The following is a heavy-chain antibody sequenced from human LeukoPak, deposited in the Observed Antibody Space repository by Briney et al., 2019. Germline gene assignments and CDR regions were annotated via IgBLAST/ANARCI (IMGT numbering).Heavy chain of an antibody. D-gene: IGHD3-10*01. CDR2: ISGSGGST. J-gene: IGHJ6*02. CDR3: AKGGFPYYYGSGSYPPLNYCYYGMDV. V-gene: IGHV3-23*01. CDR1: GFTFSSYA. Sequence: PGGSLRLSCAASGFTFSSYAMSWVRQAPGKGLEWVSAISGSGGSTYYADSVKGRFTISRDNSKNTLYLQMNSLRAEDTAVYYCAKGGFPYYYGSGSYPPLNYCYYGMDVWGQGTTVTVSS.